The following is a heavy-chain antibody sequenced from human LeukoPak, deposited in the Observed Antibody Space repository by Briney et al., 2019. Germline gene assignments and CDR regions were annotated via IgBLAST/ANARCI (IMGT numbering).Heavy chain of an antibody. Sequence: SETLSLTCAVYGGSFSGYYWSWIRQPPGKGLEWIGEINHSGSTIYNPSLKSRVTISVDTSKNQFSLKLSSVTAADTAVYYCARGPSGGSGSYPLPFDYWGQGTLVTVSS. V-gene: IGHV4-34*01. J-gene: IGHJ4*02. CDR3: ARGPSGGSGSYPLPFDY. CDR1: GGSFSGYY. CDR2: INHSGST. D-gene: IGHD3-10*01.